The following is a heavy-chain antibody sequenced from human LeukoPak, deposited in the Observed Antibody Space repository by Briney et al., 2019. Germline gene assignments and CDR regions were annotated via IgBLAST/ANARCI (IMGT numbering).Heavy chain of an antibody. V-gene: IGHV4-39*01. CDR3: ARLLTADDAFDI. Sequence: KASETPSLTCTVSGGSISSSSYYWGWLRQPPGKGLEWIVSIYYSGSTYYNPSLESRVTISADTSKNQFSPKLSSVTAADTAVYYCARLLTADDAFDIWGQGTMVTLSS. D-gene: IGHD2-21*02. J-gene: IGHJ3*02. CDR1: GGSISSSSYY. CDR2: IYYSGST.